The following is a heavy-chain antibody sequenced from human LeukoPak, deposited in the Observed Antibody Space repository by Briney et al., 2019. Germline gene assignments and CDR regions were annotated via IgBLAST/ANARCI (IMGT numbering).Heavy chain of an antibody. CDR1: GLITDDYA. D-gene: IGHD6-19*01. CDR2: ITWDGAST. J-gene: IGHJ4*02. CDR3: AKDFASSGWFDF. Sequence: PGGSLRLSCAAPGLITDDYAIHWVRQAPGKGLEWVSLITWDGASTYYADSVKGRFTISRDSSKNSLYLQMYSLRAEDTALYYCAKDFASSGWFDFWGQGTLVTVSS. V-gene: IGHV3-43D*04.